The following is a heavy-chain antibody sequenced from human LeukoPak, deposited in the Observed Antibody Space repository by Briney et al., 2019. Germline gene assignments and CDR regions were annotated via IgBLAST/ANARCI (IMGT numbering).Heavy chain of an antibody. CDR2: ISYDGSNK. Sequence: GGSLRLSCAASGFTFSSYGMHWVRQAPGKGLEWVAVISYDGSNKYYADSVKGRFTISRDNSKNTLYLQMNSLRAEDTAVYYCAKSITLSLRGVGYWGQGTLVTVSS. D-gene: IGHD2-15*01. J-gene: IGHJ4*02. CDR3: AKSITLSLRGVGY. CDR1: GFTFSSYG. V-gene: IGHV3-30*18.